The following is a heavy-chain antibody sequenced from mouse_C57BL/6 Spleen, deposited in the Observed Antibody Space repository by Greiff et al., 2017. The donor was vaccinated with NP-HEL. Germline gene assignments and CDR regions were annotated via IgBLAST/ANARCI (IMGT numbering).Heavy chain of an antibody. D-gene: IGHD3-2*02. CDR3: ARIRRTAQATEGAMDY. V-gene: IGHV5-6*02. CDR2: ISSGGSYT. CDR1: GFTFSSYG. Sequence: DVKLVESGGDLVKPGGSLKLSCAASGFTFSSYGMSWVRQTPDKRLEWVATISSGGSYTYYPDSVKGRFTISRDNAKNTLYLQMSSLKSEDTAMYYCARIRRTAQATEGAMDYWGQGTSVTVSS. J-gene: IGHJ4*01.